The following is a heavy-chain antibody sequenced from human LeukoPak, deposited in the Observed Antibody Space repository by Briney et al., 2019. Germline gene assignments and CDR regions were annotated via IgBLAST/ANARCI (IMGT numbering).Heavy chain of an antibody. CDR1: GYSISSSGYY. J-gene: IGHJ6*03. Sequence: PSKTLSLTCTVSGYSISSSGYYWGWIRQPPGEGLEWIGNMYHGGSTYYNPSLKSRVTISRDTSKNQFSLKLSSVTAADTAVYYCARKFAVVIAPPYYMDVWGKGTTVTVSS. D-gene: IGHD2-21*01. CDR2: MYHGGST. CDR3: ARKFAVVIAPPYYMDV. V-gene: IGHV4-38-2*02.